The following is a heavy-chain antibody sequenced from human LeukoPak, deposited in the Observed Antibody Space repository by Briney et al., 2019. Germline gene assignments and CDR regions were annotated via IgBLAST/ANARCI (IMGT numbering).Heavy chain of an antibody. D-gene: IGHD3-10*01. CDR2: ISSSSSYI. Sequence: GGSLRLSCAASGFTVSSNYMNWVRQAPGKGLEWVSSISSSSSYIYYADSVKGRFTISRDNAKNSLYLQMNSLRAEDTAVYYCARGYYGSGSYFGWFDPWGQGTLVTVSS. CDR1: GFTVSSNY. CDR3: ARGYYGSGSYFGWFDP. V-gene: IGHV3-21*01. J-gene: IGHJ5*02.